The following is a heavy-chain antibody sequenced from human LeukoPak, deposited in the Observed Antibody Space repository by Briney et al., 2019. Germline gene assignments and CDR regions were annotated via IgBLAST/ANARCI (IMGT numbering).Heavy chain of an antibody. Sequence: GASVKVSCKASGYTFTSYAISWVRQAPGQGLEWVGRVIPTLGIANYAQSFQGRVTITADKSTGTAYMQLSSLRSEDTAVYYCAREYGGGYSYGYYYWGQGTLVSVSS. CDR1: GYTFTSYA. CDR2: VIPTLGIA. CDR3: AREYGGGYSYGYYY. D-gene: IGHD5-18*01. J-gene: IGHJ4*02. V-gene: IGHV1-69*04.